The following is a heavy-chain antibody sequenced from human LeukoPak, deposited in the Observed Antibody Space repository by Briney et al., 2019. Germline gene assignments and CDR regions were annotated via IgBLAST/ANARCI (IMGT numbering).Heavy chain of an antibody. CDR1: GFTVGSSY. CDR2: IYSGVTT. Sequence: GGSLRLSCAASGFTVGSSYMNWVRQAPGKGLEWGSVIYSGVTTDDADSVKGRFIISRDYSENTLYLQMNNLRAKNMAVYYCASPSAEMTAINGWYFDVWGRGTLVTVSS. D-gene: IGHD5-24*01. CDR3: ASPSAEMTAINGWYFDV. V-gene: IGHV3-66*01. J-gene: IGHJ2*01.